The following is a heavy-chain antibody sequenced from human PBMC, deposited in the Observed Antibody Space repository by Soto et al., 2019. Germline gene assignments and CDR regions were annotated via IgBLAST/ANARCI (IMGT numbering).Heavy chain of an antibody. D-gene: IGHD3-3*01. V-gene: IGHV3-74*03. CDR1: GFSLRSQW. CDR3: SVSIFGVVHY. CDR2: SSPDGST. Sequence: EAQVVESGGNLAQPGGSLRLSCAASGFSLRSQWMHWIRQTPGKGLEWVSRSSPDGSTVYTDSVKGRFTISRDNAKNTVYVQMNSLRAEDTAMYYCSVSIFGVVHYWGQGTLVTVSS. J-gene: IGHJ4*02.